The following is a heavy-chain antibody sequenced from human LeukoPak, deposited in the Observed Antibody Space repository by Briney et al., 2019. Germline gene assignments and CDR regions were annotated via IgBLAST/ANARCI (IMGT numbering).Heavy chain of an antibody. Sequence: GGSLRLSCAASGFTFSDTWMHWVRQAPGEGLVWVSRIRSDGSDTRYAESVKGRFTISRDNAKNTLYLQMNSLRAGDTAVYYCAKDPDSGSYFSAGYWGQGTLVTVSS. J-gene: IGHJ4*02. CDR1: GFTFSDTW. D-gene: IGHD3-10*01. V-gene: IGHV3-74*01. CDR2: IRSDGSDT. CDR3: AKDPDSGSYFSAGY.